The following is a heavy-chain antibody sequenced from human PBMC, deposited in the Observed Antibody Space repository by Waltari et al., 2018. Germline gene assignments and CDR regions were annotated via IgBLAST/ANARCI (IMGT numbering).Heavy chain of an antibody. J-gene: IGHJ4*02. D-gene: IGHD3-22*01. CDR2: ISGSGGST. Sequence: VQLLESGGGLVQPGGSLRLSCAASGFTFSSYAMSWVRQAPGKGLEWVSAISGSGGSTYYADSVKGRFTISRDNSKNTLYLQMNSLRAEDTAVYYCARESAGYYDSSGYYYVSYWGQGTLVTVSS. CDR1: GFTFSSYA. CDR3: ARESAGYYDSSGYYYVSY. V-gene: IGHV3-23*01.